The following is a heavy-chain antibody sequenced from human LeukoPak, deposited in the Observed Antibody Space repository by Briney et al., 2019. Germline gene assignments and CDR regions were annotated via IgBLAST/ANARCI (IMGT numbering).Heavy chain of an antibody. CDR3: ARELGAPDAFDI. CDR2: IYYSGST. Sequence: PSETLSLTCTVSGGSISSYYWSWIRQPPGKGLEWIGYIYYSGSTNYNPSLKSRVTISVDTSKNQFSLKLSSVTAADTAVYYCARELGAPDAFDIWGQGTMVTVSS. CDR1: GGSISSYY. V-gene: IGHV4-59*12. J-gene: IGHJ3*02. D-gene: IGHD1-26*01.